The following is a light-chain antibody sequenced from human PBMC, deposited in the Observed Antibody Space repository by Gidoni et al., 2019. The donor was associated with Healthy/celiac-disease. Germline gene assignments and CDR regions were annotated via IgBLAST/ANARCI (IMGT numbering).Light chain of an antibody. Sequence: IVLTHSPATLSLSPGERATLSCRASQSVSSYLAWYQQKPGQAPRLLIYDASNRATGIPARFSGSGSGTDFTLTISSLEPEDFAVYYCQQRSNWPPSHTFGGGTKVEIK. CDR2: DAS. CDR3: QQRSNWPPSHT. J-gene: IGKJ4*01. V-gene: IGKV3-11*01. CDR1: QSVSSY.